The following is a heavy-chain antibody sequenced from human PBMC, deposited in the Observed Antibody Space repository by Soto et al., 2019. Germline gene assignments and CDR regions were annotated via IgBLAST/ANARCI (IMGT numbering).Heavy chain of an antibody. Sequence: QVQLVQSGAEVKKPGASVKDSCKASGYTFTSYYMHWVRQAPGQGLEWMGIINPSGGSTSYAQKSPGRVDKTTDTSTSTVYMEQISLRSEDTAVYYCAREAAREPLDIDYWGKGPLVTVSS. V-gene: IGHV1-46*01. CDR3: AREAAREPLDIDY. CDR1: GYTFTSYY. CDR2: INPSGGST. J-gene: IGHJ4*02. D-gene: IGHD1-26*01.